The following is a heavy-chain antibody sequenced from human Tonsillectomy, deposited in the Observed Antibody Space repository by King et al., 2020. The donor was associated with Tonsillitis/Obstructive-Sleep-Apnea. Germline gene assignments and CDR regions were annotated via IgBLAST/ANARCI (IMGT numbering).Heavy chain of an antibody. V-gene: IGHV3-7*03. CDR1: GFTFSSYW. D-gene: IGHD5-18*01. Sequence: VQLVESGGGLVQPGGSLRLSCAASGFTFSSYWMSWVRQAPGKGLEWVANIKQDGSEKYYVDSVKGRFTISRDNAKNSLYLQMNSLRAEDTAVYYSAREGLYSYGSEPFDYWGQGTLVTVSS. CDR3: AREGLYSYGSEPFDY. J-gene: IGHJ4*02. CDR2: IKQDGSEK.